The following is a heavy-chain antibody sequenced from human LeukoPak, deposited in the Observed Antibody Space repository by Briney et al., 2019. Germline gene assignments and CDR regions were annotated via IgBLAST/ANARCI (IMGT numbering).Heavy chain of an antibody. D-gene: IGHD4-17*01. CDR1: GYTFTDYY. Sequence: ASVKVSCKASGYTFTDYYMHWMRQAPGQGREWMGGMNPNSGGTNYAQKLQGRGTITRETSNSTVYMELTGLRSDDTAIYYCARDGVGTRVTFDNWGQGSLVTVSS. CDR2: MNPNSGGT. J-gene: IGHJ4*02. CDR3: ARDGVGTRVTFDN. V-gene: IGHV1-2*02.